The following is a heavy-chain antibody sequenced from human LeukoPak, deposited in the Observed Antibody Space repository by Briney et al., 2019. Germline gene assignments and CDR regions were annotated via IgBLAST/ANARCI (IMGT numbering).Heavy chain of an antibody. J-gene: IGHJ4*02. CDR2: TRNKANSYTT. CDR3: ARAYERPYYFDY. V-gene: IGHV3-72*01. D-gene: IGHD3-22*01. Sequence: GGSLRLSCAASGFTFSDHYIDWVRQAPGEGLEWVGRTRNKANSYTTEYAASVKGRFTISRDDSKNSLYLQMNSLKTEDTAVYYCARAYERPYYFDYWGQGNLVTVSS. CDR1: GFTFSDHY.